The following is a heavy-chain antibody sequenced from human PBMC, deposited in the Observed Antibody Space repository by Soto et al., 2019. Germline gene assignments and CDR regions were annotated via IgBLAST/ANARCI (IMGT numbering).Heavy chain of an antibody. CDR3: ARHHTESLYYFYMDV. CDR2: VYYSGTT. D-gene: IGHD5-18*01. Sequence: SETLSLTCTVSGGSISSSKQYWGFIRQHPGKGLEWIGTVYYSGTTYYNPSLKSRVTISVDASKNQFSLELRYVTAADTALYYCARHHTESLYYFYMDVWGKGTTVTVSS. J-gene: IGHJ6*03. CDR1: GGSISSSKQY. V-gene: IGHV4-39*01.